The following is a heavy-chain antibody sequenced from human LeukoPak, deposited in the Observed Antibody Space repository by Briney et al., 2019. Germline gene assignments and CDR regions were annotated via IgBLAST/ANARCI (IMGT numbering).Heavy chain of an antibody. CDR2: IYWDDDK. CDR3: ARGYCSGGSCYMAPNWFDP. J-gene: IGHJ5*02. V-gene: IGHV2-5*02. D-gene: IGHD2-15*01. CDR1: GFSLGTSGVG. Sequence: SGPTLVQPTQALTLTCTFSGFSLGTSGVGVGWIRQPPGKALEWLALIYWDDDKRYSPSLKSRLTITKDTSKNQVVLTMTNMDPVDTATYYCARGYCSGGSCYMAPNWFDPWGQGTLVTVSS.